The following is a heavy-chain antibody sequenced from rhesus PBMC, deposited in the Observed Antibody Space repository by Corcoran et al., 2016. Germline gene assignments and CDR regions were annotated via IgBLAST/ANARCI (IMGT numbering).Heavy chain of an antibody. CDR2: IYGNRAST. J-gene: IGHJ4*01. CDR3: ARNIVVVITSFDY. V-gene: IGHV4S9*01. D-gene: IGHD3-16*01. CDR1: GGSIRDYYY. Sequence: QLQLQESGPGLVKPSETLSLTCAVSGGSIRDYYYSNWFPQPPGEGLEWIGNIYGNRASTYYNPSLKSRVTISKDTSKNQFFLKLSSVTAADTAVYYCARNIVVVITSFDYWGQGVLVTVSS.